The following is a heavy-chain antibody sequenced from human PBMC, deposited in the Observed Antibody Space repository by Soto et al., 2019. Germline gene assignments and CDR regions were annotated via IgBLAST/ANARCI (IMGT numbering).Heavy chain of an antibody. CDR3: ARDDFGY. Sequence: VGSLRLSCASSGFTFSSYAMHWVRQAPGKGLEWVAVISYDGSNKYYADSVKGRFTISRDNSKNTLYLQMNSLRAEDTAVYYCARDDFGYWGQGTLVTVSS. J-gene: IGHJ4*02. V-gene: IGHV3-30-3*01. CDR2: ISYDGSNK. CDR1: GFTFSSYA.